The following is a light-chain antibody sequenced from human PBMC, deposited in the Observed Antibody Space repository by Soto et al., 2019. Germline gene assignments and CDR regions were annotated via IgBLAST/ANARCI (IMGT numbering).Light chain of an antibody. Sequence: EIVLTQSTARVCLSPGEKATLSCRASQSVSSYLAWYQQKPGQAPRLLIYGASSRATGIPDRFSGSGSGTDFTLTISRLEPEDFAVYYCQQYGSSPWTFGQGTKVDIK. CDR3: QQYGSSPWT. V-gene: IGKV3-20*01. J-gene: IGKJ1*01. CDR2: GAS. CDR1: QSVSSY.